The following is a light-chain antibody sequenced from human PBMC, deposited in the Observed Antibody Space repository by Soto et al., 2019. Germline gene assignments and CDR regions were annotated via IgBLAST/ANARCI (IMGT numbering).Light chain of an antibody. CDR2: DGF. V-gene: IGKV3-11*01. J-gene: IGKJ4*01. CDR3: QQRKDWPLT. Sequence: EIVLTQSPATLSLSPGERATLSCRASQTIENYLHWYQQKPGQAPRLLIYDGFYRAAGVPARFSGVGSGTDFTLTSSSLEPEDFACYYCQQRKDWPLTFGGGTRVEI. CDR1: QTIENY.